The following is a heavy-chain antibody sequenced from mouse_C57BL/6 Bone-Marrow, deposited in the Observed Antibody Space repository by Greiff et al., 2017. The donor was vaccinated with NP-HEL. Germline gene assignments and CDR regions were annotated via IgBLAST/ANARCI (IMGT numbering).Heavy chain of an antibody. J-gene: IGHJ1*03. D-gene: IGHD1-1*01. CDR2: IFPGSGST. Sequence: QVQLQQSGPELVKPGASVKISCKASGYTFTDYYINWVKQRPGQGLEWIGWIFPGSGSTYYNEKFKGKATLTVDKSSSTAYMLLSSLTSEDSAVYFCLYYYGSSRYWYFDVWGTGTTVTVSS. CDR3: LYYYGSSRYWYFDV. V-gene: IGHV1-75*01. CDR1: GYTFTDYY.